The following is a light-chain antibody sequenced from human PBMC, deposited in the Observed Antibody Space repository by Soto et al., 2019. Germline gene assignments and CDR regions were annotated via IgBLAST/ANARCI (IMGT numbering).Light chain of an antibody. V-gene: IGKV3-15*01. J-gene: IGKJ4*01. CDR1: QSVSSN. CDR2: GAS. CDR3: QQYIRWPLT. Sequence: EIVMTQSPATLSVSPGERATLSCRASQSVSSNLAWYQQKPGQAPSLLIYGASTRATGTPARFSGSGSGTEFTLTISSLQSEDLAFYYCQQYIRWPLTCGGGPKVEIK.